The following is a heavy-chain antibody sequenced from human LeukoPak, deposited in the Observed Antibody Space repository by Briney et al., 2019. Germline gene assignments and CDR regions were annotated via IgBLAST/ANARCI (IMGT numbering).Heavy chain of an antibody. CDR2: IYYSGST. Sequence: LETLSLTCTVSGGSISSHYWSWIRQPPGKGLEWIGYIYYSGSTNYNPSLKSRVTISVDTSKNQFSLKLSSVTAADTAVYYCARLKGHSGYDYFDYWGQGTLVTVSS. D-gene: IGHD5-12*01. J-gene: IGHJ4*02. V-gene: IGHV4-59*11. CDR1: GGSISSHY. CDR3: ARLKGHSGYDYFDY.